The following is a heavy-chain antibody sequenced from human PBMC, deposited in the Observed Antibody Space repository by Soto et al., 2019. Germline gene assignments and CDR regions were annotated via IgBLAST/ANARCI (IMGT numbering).Heavy chain of an antibody. V-gene: IGHV3-23*01. CDR2: ISGSGGST. Sequence: GGSLRLSCAASGFTFSSYAMSWVRQAPGKGLEWVSAISGSGGSTYYADSVKGRFTISRDNSKNTLYLQMNSLRAEDTAVYYCAKSGANIVVRMSYYYYMDVWGKGTTVTVSS. CDR1: GFTFSSYA. CDR3: AKSGANIVVRMSYYYYMDV. D-gene: IGHD2-15*01. J-gene: IGHJ6*03.